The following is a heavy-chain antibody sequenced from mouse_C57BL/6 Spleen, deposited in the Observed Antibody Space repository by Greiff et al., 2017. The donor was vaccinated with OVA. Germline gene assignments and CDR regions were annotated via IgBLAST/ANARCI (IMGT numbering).Heavy chain of an antibody. V-gene: IGHV2-2*01. CDR1: GFSLTSYG. CDR3: ARDYYGSSYPFDY. CDR2: IWSGGST. J-gene: IGHJ2*01. Sequence: VKVVESGPGLVQPSQSLSITCTVSGFSLTSYGVHWVRQSPGKGLEWLGVIWSGGSTDYNAAFISRLSISKDNSKSQVFFKMNSLQADDTAIYYCARDYYGSSYPFDYWGQGTTLTVSS. D-gene: IGHD1-1*01.